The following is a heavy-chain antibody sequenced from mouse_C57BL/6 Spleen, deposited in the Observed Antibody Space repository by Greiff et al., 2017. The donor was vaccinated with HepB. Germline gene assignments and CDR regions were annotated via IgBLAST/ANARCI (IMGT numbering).Heavy chain of an antibody. CDR2: IHPNSGST. CDR3: AREKDYDGYSYDAMDY. Sequence: QVQLQQPGAELVKPGASVKLSCKASGYTFTSYWMHWVKQRPGQGLEWIGMIHPNSGSTNYNEKFKSKATLTVDKSSSTAYMQLSSLTSEDSAVYYCAREKDYDGYSYDAMDYWGQGTSVTVSS. D-gene: IGHD2-3*01. J-gene: IGHJ4*01. CDR1: GYTFTSYW. V-gene: IGHV1-64*01.